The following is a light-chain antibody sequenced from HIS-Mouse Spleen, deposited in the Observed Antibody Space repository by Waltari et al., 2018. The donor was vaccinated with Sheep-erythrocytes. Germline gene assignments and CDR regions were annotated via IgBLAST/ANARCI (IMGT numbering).Light chain of an antibody. V-gene: IGLV3-1*01. CDR1: KLGDKY. CDR3: QAWDSSTAV. Sequence: SYELTQPPSVSVSPGQTASITCSGEKLGDKYACWYQQKQGQSPVLVIYQDSKRPSGIPERFSGSNSGNTATLTISGTQAMDEADYYCQAWDSSTAVFGGGTKVTVL. J-gene: IGLJ2*01. CDR2: QDS.